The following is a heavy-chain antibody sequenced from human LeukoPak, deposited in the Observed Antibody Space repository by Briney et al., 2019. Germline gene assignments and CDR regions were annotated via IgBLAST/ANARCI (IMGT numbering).Heavy chain of an antibody. J-gene: IGHJ4*02. Sequence: ASVKVSCKASGYTFTSYYMHWVRQAPGQGLEWMGIINPSGGRTSYAQKFQGRVTMTRDTSTSTVYMELSSLRSEDTAVYYCAREASRYYYDSSGYYPGLDYWGQGTLVTVSS. CDR2: INPSGGRT. CDR1: GYTFTSYY. V-gene: IGHV1-46*01. CDR3: AREASRYYYDSSGYYPGLDY. D-gene: IGHD3-22*01.